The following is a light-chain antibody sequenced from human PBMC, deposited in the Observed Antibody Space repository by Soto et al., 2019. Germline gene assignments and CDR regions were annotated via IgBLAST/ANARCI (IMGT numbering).Light chain of an antibody. Sequence: QSALTQPASVSGSPGQSITISCTGTSSDVGGYNYVSWYQQHPGKAPKLMIYDVGNRPSGVSNHFSGSKSGNTASPTISGLQAEDEADYYCSSYTSSSTSVFGTGTKVTVL. CDR1: SSDVGGYNY. CDR3: SSYTSSSTSV. V-gene: IGLV2-14*01. CDR2: DVG. J-gene: IGLJ1*01.